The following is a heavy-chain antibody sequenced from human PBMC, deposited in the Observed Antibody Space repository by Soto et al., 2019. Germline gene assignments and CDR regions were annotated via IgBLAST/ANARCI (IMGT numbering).Heavy chain of an antibody. V-gene: IGHV1-69*02. J-gene: IGHJ6*02. D-gene: IGHD2-21*02. Sequence: QVQLVQSGAELKKPGSSVKVSCRSGGDTFSSYTVSWVRQAPGQGLEWMGRVIPVLGVTNYARKFQGRVSITAEKSTSTAYLELRSLTSGDSGVYYCARRRYCGADCYSLYYYGMDIWGQGTTVIVSS. CDR2: VIPVLGVT. CDR1: GDTFSSYT. CDR3: ARRRYCGADCYSLYYYGMDI.